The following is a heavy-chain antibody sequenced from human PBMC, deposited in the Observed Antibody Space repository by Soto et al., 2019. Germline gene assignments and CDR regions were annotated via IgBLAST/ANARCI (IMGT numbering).Heavy chain of an antibody. CDR1: GFTFSSYA. V-gene: IGHV3-30-3*01. Sequence: GGSLRLSCAASGFTFSSYAMHWVRQAPGKGLEWVAVISYDGSNKYYADSVKGRFTISRDNSKNTLYLQMNSLRAEDTAVYYCARSYYDSSGYFDYWGQGTLVTVSS. CDR2: ISYDGSNK. D-gene: IGHD3-22*01. J-gene: IGHJ4*02. CDR3: ARSYYDSSGYFDY.